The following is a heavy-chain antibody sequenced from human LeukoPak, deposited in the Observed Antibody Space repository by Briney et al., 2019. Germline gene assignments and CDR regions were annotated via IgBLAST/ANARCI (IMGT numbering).Heavy chain of an antibody. CDR3: AKFLGILNDPFDI. CDR1: GFTVSSNY. D-gene: IGHD3-16*01. CDR2: IGASGDTT. Sequence: PGGSLRLSCAASGFTVSSNYMSWVRQAPGKGLEWVSAIGASGDTTYYADSVKGRFTISRDNSRNTLFLQMNSLRVEDTAVYYCAKFLGILNDPFDIWGQGTMVTVSS. V-gene: IGHV3-23*01. J-gene: IGHJ3*02.